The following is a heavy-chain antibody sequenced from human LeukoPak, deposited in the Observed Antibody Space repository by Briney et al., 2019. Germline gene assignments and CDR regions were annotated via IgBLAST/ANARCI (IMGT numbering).Heavy chain of an antibody. CDR2: ISSSSSYI. V-gene: IGHV3-21*01. CDR1: GFTFSSYS. J-gene: IGHJ3*02. Sequence: PGGSLRLSCAASGFTFSSYSMNWVRQAPGKGLEWVSSISSSSSYIYYADSVKGRFTISRDNAKNSLYLQMNSLRAEDTAVYYCARDGVLTGYYAYDAFDTWGQGTMVTVSS. D-gene: IGHD3-9*01. CDR3: ARDGVLTGYYAYDAFDT.